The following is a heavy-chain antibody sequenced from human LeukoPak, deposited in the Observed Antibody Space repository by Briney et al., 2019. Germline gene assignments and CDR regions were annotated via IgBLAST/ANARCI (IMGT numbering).Heavy chain of an antibody. CDR2: ISAYNGNT. CDR1: GYTFSSYG. V-gene: IGHV1-18*01. CDR3: ARDWGVLRGLYYFDY. J-gene: IGHJ4*02. Sequence: ASVKVSCKASGYTFSSYGFSWVRQAPGQGLEWMGWISAYNGNTDYAKNLQGRVTMTTDTSTSAAYMELRSLRSDDTAVYYCARDWGVLRGLYYFDYWGQGTLVTVSS. D-gene: IGHD3-10*01.